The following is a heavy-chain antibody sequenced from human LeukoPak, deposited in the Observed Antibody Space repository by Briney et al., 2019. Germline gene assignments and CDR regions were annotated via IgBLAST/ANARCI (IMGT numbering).Heavy chain of an antibody. J-gene: IGHJ4*02. D-gene: IGHD6-6*01. V-gene: IGHV3-23*01. CDR1: GFTFSTYG. CDR2: VSGSGSHT. CDR3: AKDKSIAAPHGY. Sequence: TGGSLRLSCAASGFTFSTYGISWVRQAPGKGLEWVSAVSGSGSHTYYADSVKGRFTISRDNSKNTLYLQMNSLRAEDTAVYYCAKDKSIAAPHGYWGQGTLVTVSS.